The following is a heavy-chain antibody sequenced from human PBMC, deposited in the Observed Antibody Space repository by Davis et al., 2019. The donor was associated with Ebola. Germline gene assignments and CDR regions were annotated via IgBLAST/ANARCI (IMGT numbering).Heavy chain of an antibody. CDR2: INSDGSST. V-gene: IGHV3-74*01. Sequence: GESLKISCAASGFTFSSYWVHWVRQAPGKGLVWVSRINSDGSSTSYTDSVKGRFTISRDNAKNTLYLQMNSLRAEDTAVYYCARGWVQLWPSDYWGQGTLVTVSS. J-gene: IGHJ4*02. D-gene: IGHD5-18*01. CDR1: GFTFSSYW. CDR3: ARGWVQLWPSDY.